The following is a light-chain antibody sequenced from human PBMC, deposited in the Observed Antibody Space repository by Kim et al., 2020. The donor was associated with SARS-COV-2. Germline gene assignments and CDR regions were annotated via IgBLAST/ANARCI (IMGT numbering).Light chain of an antibody. V-gene: IGKV3-15*01. CDR2: GGS. CDR3: QEYNDWPGT. J-gene: IGKJ2*01. Sequence: EIQMTQSPFTLSVSPGERANLSCRASQGVGTNLAWYQQKPGQAPRLLIYGGSTRAAGIPARFTGSGSGTQFTLTITSLQSEDFAVYHCQEYNDWPGTFGQGTKLEI. CDR1: QGVGTN.